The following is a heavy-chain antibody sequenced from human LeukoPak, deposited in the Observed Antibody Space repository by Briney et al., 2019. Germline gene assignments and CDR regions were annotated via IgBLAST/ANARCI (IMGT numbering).Heavy chain of an antibody. D-gene: IGHD6-13*01. J-gene: IGHJ4*02. CDR2: IKHEGSEK. Sequence: GGSLRLSCAASGFTFSSYWMSWVRQPPGKGLEWLANIKHEGSEKYYVGSVKGRFTISRDNAKNSLYLQMNSLRAEDTAVYYCARVGTAEGTLEDYWGQGTLVTVSS. CDR3: ARVGTAEGTLEDY. CDR1: GFTFSSYW. V-gene: IGHV3-7*01.